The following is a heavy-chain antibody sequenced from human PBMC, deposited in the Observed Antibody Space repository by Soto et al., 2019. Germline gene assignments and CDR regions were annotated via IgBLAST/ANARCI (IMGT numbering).Heavy chain of an antibody. V-gene: IGHV3-21*01. CDR1: GFTFSSYS. J-gene: IGHJ4*02. Sequence: GSLRLSCAASGFTFSSYSMNWVRQAPGKGLEWVSSISSSSSYIYYADSVKGRFTISRDNAKNSLYLQMNSLRAEDTAVYYCATKRTGYSSGWYDYWGQGTLVTVSS. CDR3: ATKRTGYSSGWYDY. CDR2: ISSSSSYI. D-gene: IGHD6-19*01.